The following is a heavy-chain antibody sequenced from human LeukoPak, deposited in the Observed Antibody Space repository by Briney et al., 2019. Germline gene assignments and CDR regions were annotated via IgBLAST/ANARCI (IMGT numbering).Heavy chain of an antibody. D-gene: IGHD6-19*01. V-gene: IGHV4-34*01. CDR1: GGSFSGYY. CDR2: IYHSGST. J-gene: IGHJ4*02. Sequence: SETLSLTCAVYGGSFSGYYWSWIRQPPGKGLEWIGSIYHSGSTYYNTSLKSRVTISVDTSKNQFSLKLSSVTAADTAVYYCARHIEGFIAVAGFDYWGQGTLVTVSS. CDR3: ARHIEGFIAVAGFDY.